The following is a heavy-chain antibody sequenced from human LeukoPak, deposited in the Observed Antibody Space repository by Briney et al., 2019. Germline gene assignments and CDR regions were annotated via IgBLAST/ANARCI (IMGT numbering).Heavy chain of an antibody. V-gene: IGHV3-48*01. CDR1: GFTFSSYS. Sequence: PGGSLRLSCAASGFTFSSYSMNWVRQAPGKGLEWVSYISSSSSTIYYADSVKGRFTISRDNAKNSLYLQMNSLRAEDTAVYYCAKVNSNYVGAFDYWGQGTLVTVSS. D-gene: IGHD4-11*01. CDR3: AKVNSNYVGAFDY. CDR2: ISSSSSTI. J-gene: IGHJ4*02.